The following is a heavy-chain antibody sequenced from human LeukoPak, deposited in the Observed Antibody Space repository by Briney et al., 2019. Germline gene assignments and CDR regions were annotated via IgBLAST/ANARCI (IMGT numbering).Heavy chain of an antibody. J-gene: IGHJ5*02. CDR1: GGSISSGGYY. D-gene: IGHD1-7*01. CDR2: IYYSGST. CDR3: ARDFHLTGATSRWFDP. V-gene: IGHV4-31*03. Sequence: SETLSLTCTVSGGSISSGGYYWSWIRQHPGKGLGSLGYIYYSGSTYYNPSLKSRVTLSVDTSKNQFSLKLTSVTAADTAVYYCARDFHLTGATSRWFDPWGQGTLVTVSS.